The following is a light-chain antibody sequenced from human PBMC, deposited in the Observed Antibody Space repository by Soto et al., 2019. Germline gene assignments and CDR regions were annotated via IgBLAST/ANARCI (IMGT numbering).Light chain of an antibody. CDR1: QNIGTY. CDR3: HQSDSTPQT. J-gene: IGKJ1*01. V-gene: IGKV1-39*01. CDR2: VAT. Sequence: DIQLTQSPSSLSASLGDRVTISCRASQNIGTYLNWFLQKPGEAPKLLIYVATSLQNGVPSRFSGNGSETDFTLTISSLQPEDVGVYFCHQSDSTPQTFGQGTRV.